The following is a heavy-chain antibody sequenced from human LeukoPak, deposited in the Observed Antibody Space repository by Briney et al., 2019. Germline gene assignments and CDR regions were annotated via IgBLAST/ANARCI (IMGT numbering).Heavy chain of an antibody. CDR2: ISAYNGNT. D-gene: IGHD6-19*01. J-gene: IGHJ3*02. CDR3: ARDDEDQWLVRGHDAFDI. V-gene: IGHV1-18*01. Sequence: VASVKVSCKASGYTFTSYDINWVRQAPGQGLEWMGWISAYNGNTNYAQKLQGRVTMTTDTSTSTAYMELRSLRSDDTAVYYCARDDEDQWLVRGHDAFDIWGQGTMVTVSS. CDR1: GYTFTSYD.